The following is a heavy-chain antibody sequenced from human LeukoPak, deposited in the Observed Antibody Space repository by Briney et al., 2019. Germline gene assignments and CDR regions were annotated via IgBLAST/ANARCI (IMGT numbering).Heavy chain of an antibody. CDR3: ARADSTSWFDY. V-gene: IGHV3-11*05. Sequence: PGGSLRLSCAASGFTFSDYYMIWIRQAPGKGLEWVSYISSSGGYTNHADSVKGRLTISRGNAKNSLYLQMNSLRAEDTAVYYCARADSTSWFDYWGQGTQVTVSS. CDR2: ISSSGGYT. CDR1: GFTFSDYY. J-gene: IGHJ4*02. D-gene: IGHD6-13*01.